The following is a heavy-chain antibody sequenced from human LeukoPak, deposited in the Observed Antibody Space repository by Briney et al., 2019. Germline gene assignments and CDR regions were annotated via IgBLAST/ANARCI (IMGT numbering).Heavy chain of an antibody. J-gene: IGHJ4*02. Sequence: GGSLRLSCSACGFTFSSYEMNWVRQAPGKGLECVSYISSSGSTIYYADSVKGRFTISRDNAKNSLYLQMNSLRAEDTAVYYCARDVYSYDSYWGQGTLVTVSS. CDR1: GFTFSSYE. CDR2: ISSSGSTI. V-gene: IGHV3-48*03. CDR3: ARDVYSYDSY. D-gene: IGHD5-18*01.